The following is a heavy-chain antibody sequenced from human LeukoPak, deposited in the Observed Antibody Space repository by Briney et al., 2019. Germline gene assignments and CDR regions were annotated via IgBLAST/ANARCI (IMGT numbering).Heavy chain of an antibody. CDR2: IYYSGNT. CDR1: GGSISTYY. V-gene: IGHV4-59*01. CDR3: ARSPGSFGDRPYNWFDP. J-gene: IGHJ5*02. D-gene: IGHD3-10*01. Sequence: SETLSLTCSVSGGSISTYYWNWIRQPPGKGLDWIGYIYYSGNTNYNPSLKSRVTISVDTSKNQFSLKLRSVTAADTAVYYCARSPGSFGDRPYNWFDPWGQGTLVTVPS.